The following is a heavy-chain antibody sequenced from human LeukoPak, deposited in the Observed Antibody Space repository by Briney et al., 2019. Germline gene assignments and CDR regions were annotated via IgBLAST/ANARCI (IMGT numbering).Heavy chain of an antibody. D-gene: IGHD6-13*01. Sequence: KPGGSLRLSCAASGFTFSDYYMSWIRQAPGKGLEWVSYISSSSSYTNYADSVKGRFTISRDNAKNSMYLQMNSLRAEDTAVYYCAREIGSAARGRWGQGTLVTVSS. J-gene: IGHJ4*02. CDR2: ISSSSSYT. V-gene: IGHV3-11*05. CDR1: GFTFSDYY. CDR3: AREIGSAARGR.